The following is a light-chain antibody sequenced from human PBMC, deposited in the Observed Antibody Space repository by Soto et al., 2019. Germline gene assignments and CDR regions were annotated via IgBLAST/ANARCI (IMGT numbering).Light chain of an antibody. CDR3: SSYAGNNDLV. V-gene: IGLV2-8*01. CDR1: SSDVGGYKY. CDR2: EVT. J-gene: IGLJ3*02. Sequence: QSALTQPPSASGSLGQSVTISCTGTSSDVGGYKYVSWYQQHPGKAPKVMIYEVTKRPSGVSDRFSGSKSGNTASLTVSGLQAEDEADYYCSSYAGNNDLVFGGGTKVTVL.